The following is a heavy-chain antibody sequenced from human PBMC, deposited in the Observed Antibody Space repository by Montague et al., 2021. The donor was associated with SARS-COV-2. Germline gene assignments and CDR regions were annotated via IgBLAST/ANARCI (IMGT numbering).Heavy chain of an antibody. CDR3: AREAFGGVIDH. CDR2: IYYGGST. V-gene: IGHV4-59*01. CDR1: GDSITSSF. J-gene: IGHJ4*02. D-gene: IGHD3-16*01. Sequence: SETLSLTCTVSGDSITSSFWTWVWQPPGKGLEWIGYIYYGGSTNHTPSLKSRVTISVDVSKNQFSLKLSSVTAADTAVYYCAREAFGGVIDHWGQGTLVTVSS.